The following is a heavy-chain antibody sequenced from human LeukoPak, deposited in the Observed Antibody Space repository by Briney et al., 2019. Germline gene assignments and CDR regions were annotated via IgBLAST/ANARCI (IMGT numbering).Heavy chain of an antibody. D-gene: IGHD1-26*01. CDR2: ISSYKGNT. CDR3: ARVIPGDSGSYSDY. Sequence: GASVKVSCKASGYTFTSYGFSWVRQAPGQGLEWMGWISSYKGNTNYAQKFQGRVTMTTDTSTSTAYMELRSLRSDDTAVYYCARVIPGDSGSYSDYWGQGTLVTVSS. CDR1: GYTFTSYG. J-gene: IGHJ4*02. V-gene: IGHV1-18*01.